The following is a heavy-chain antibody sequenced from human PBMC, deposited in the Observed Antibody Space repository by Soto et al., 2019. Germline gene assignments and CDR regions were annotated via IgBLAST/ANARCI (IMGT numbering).Heavy chain of an antibody. D-gene: IGHD3-22*01. J-gene: IGHJ4*02. V-gene: IGHV3-7*03. Sequence: SLRLSCGADGFTFSSYWMSGVRQAPGRGLEWMANIKYDGSEKYYVDSVKGRLTISRDNAKNSLYLQMNSLRADDTAVYYCASSPHKDSRPDYWGQATLVTVSS. CDR3: ASSPHKDSRPDY. CDR2: IKYDGSEK. CDR1: GFTFSSYW.